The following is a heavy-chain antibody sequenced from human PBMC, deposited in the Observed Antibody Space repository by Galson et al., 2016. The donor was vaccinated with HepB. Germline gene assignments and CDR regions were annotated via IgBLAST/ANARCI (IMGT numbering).Heavy chain of an antibody. CDR1: GDSFKGYY. V-gene: IGHV4-34*01. CDR2: VNLSGVT. CDR3: ARGVDF. Sequence: ETLSLTCAASGDSFKGYYCTWFRQSPGRGLEWIGEVNLSGVTNFNPSLRSRVSMSVDTSKNQVFLTVTSVTAADTAVYFCARGVDFWGQGTLVIVSS. J-gene: IGHJ4*02.